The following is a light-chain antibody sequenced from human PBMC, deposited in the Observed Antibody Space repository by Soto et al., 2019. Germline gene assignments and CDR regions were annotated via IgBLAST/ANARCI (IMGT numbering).Light chain of an antibody. V-gene: IGKV2-24*01. Sequence: DIVMTQTPLSSPVTLGQPASISCRSSQSLLHIDGNTYLSWLQQRPGQPPRLLIYKSSNRLSGVPDRFSGSGAWTDFTLKISRVEADDVGVYYCMQAKQSPPYTFGQGTKLEIE. CDR2: KSS. CDR1: QSLLHIDGNTY. J-gene: IGKJ2*01. CDR3: MQAKQSPPYT.